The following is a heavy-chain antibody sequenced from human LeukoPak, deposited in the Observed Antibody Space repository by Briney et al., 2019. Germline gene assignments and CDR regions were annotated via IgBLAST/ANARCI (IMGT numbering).Heavy chain of an antibody. Sequence: SETLSLTCTVSGGSISSYYWSWIRQPPGKGLEWIGHIYYSGSTNYNPSLKSRVTISVDTSKNQFSLKLSSVTAADTAVYYCARVRGGIAAAGRWFDPWGQGTLVTVSS. V-gene: IGHV4-59*01. CDR2: IYYSGST. CDR1: GGSISSYY. J-gene: IGHJ5*02. D-gene: IGHD6-13*01. CDR3: ARVRGGIAAAGRWFDP.